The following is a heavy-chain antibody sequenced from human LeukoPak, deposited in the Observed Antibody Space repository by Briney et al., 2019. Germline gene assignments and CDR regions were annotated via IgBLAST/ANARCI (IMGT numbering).Heavy chain of an antibody. Sequence: GASVKVSCKASGYSFTTHGISWVRQAPGQGLEWMGWMNPNSGNTGYAQKFQGRVTMTRNTSISTAYMELSSLRSEDTAVYYCARGDDSGWGYYYYYGMDVWGQGTTVTVSS. CDR1: GYSFTTHG. D-gene: IGHD6-19*01. CDR2: MNPNSGNT. CDR3: ARGDDSGWGYYYYYGMDV. V-gene: IGHV1-8*02. J-gene: IGHJ6*02.